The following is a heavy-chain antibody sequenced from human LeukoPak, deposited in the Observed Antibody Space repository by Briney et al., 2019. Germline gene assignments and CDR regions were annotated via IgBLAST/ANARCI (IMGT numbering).Heavy chain of an antibody. D-gene: IGHD3-22*01. V-gene: IGHV3-33*01. CDR1: GFTFSNYG. Sequence: PGGSLRLSCAASGFTFSNYGMHWVRQAPGKGLEWVALIWYDGSDKYYADSVKGRFTISRDNPKNTLYLQMNSLRAEDTAVYYCARDGNQYDSSGYYPRENFQHWGPGTLVTVSA. CDR3: ARDGNQYDSSGYYPRENFQH. CDR2: IWYDGSDK. J-gene: IGHJ1*01.